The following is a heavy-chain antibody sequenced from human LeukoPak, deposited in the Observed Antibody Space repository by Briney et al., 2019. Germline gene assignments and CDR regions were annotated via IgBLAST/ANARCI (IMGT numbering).Heavy chain of an antibody. D-gene: IGHD6-6*01. CDR2: IWYDGSNK. Sequence: GRSLRLSCAASGFTFNNYGMHWVRQAPGKGLEWVAVIWYDGSNKYYADSVKGRFTISRDNSKNTLYLQMNSLRAEDTAVYYCARESSSTYYFDYWGQGTLVTVSS. CDR3: ARESSSTYYFDY. V-gene: IGHV3-33*01. J-gene: IGHJ4*02. CDR1: GFTFNNYG.